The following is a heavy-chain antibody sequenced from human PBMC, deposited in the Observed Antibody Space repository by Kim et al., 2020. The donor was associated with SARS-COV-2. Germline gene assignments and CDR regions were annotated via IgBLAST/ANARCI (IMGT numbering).Heavy chain of an antibody. Sequence: ADSMRGRFTISKDNAKNTLYLQVNTLRAEDTAVYYCAGGNNYRMDVWGQGTTVTVSS. J-gene: IGHJ6*02. V-gene: IGHV3-74*01. D-gene: IGHD3-16*01. CDR3: AGGNNYRMDV.